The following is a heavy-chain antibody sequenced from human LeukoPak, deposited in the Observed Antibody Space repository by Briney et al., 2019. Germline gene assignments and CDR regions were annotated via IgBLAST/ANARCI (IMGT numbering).Heavy chain of an antibody. CDR2: VYYSGRT. Sequence: SETLSLTCTVSGGSISSDNFYWSWIRQPPGKGLEWIGYVYYSGRTYYNPSLKSRVTISVDTSNNLFSLNVNSVTAADTAVYYRARLDGYTAFDYWGQGTLVTVSS. J-gene: IGHJ4*02. V-gene: IGHV4-30-4*01. D-gene: IGHD5-24*01. CDR3: ARLDGYTAFDY. CDR1: GGSISSDNFY.